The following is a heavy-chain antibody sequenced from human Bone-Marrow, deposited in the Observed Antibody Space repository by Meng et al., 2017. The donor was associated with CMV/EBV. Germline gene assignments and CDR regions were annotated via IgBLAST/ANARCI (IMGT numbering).Heavy chain of an antibody. Sequence: GESLKISCAASGFTFTSYAMSWVRQAPGKGLEWVSSISDAGYSTYYAASVKGRFTISRDNSKNTLYLQMDSLRTEDTAVYYCAKDKRVVAAATAYYYGMDVWGQGTTVTVSS. V-gene: IGHV3-23*01. CDR1: GFTFTSYA. J-gene: IGHJ6*01. D-gene: IGHD6-13*01. CDR2: ISDAGYST. CDR3: AKDKRVVAAATAYYYGMDV.